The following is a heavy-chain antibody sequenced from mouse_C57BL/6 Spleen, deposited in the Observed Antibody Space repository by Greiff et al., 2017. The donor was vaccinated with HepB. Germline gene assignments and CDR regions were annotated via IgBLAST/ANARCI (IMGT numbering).Heavy chain of an antibody. D-gene: IGHD1-1*01. J-gene: IGHJ2*01. V-gene: IGHV1-64*01. CDR2: IHPNSGSA. Sequence: QVQLQQPGAELVKPGASVKLSCKASGYTFTSFWMHWVKQRPGQGLEWIGMIHPNSGSAIYNEKFKSKATLTVDKSSSTAYMQLSSLTSEDSAVYYWARFGPISTVGYFDYWGQGTTLTVSS. CDR1: GYTFTSFW. CDR3: ARFGPISTVGYFDY.